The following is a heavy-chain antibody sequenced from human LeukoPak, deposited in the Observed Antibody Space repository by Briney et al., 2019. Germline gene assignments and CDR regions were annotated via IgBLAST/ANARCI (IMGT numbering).Heavy chain of an antibody. V-gene: IGHV1-18*01. CDR3: ARYAYYYYYMDV. CDR2: ISAYNGNT. J-gene: IGHJ6*03. Sequence: ASVKVSCKAPGYTFTSYDINWVRQAPGQGLEWMGWISAYNGNTNYAQKLQGRVTMTTDTSTSTAYMELRSLRSDDTAVYYCARYAYYYYYMDVWGKGTTVTISS. CDR1: GYTFTSYD.